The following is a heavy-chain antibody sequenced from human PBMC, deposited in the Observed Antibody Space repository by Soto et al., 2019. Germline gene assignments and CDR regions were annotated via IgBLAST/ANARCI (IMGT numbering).Heavy chain of an antibody. Sequence: GSLRLSCAASGSTFSSYWMSWVRQAPGKGLEWVANINKDGSEKYYVDSVKGRFTISRDNSKNSLYLQMNSLRAEDTAIYYCAKDRSGTTADAFDIWGQGTMVTVSS. V-gene: IGHV3-7*04. CDR3: AKDRSGTTADAFDI. J-gene: IGHJ3*02. D-gene: IGHD1-1*01. CDR1: GSTFSSYW. CDR2: INKDGSEK.